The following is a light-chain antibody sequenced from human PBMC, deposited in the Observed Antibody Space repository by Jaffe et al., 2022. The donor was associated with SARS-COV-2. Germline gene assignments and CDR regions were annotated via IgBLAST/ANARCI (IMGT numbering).Light chain of an antibody. CDR3: QQSAGSPYT. J-gene: IGKJ2*01. CDR2: GAS. Sequence: EILLTQSPGTLSLSPGERATLSCRASQRVTTTYLAWYQQKPGQAPRLLMSGASSRATGIPDRFTGSGSGTDFTLTISRLEPEDFAVYYCQQSAGSPYTFGQGTKLEIK. V-gene: IGKV3-20*01. CDR1: QRVTTTY.